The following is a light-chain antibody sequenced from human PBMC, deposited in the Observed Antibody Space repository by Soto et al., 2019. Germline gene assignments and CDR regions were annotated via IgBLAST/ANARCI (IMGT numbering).Light chain of an antibody. Sequence: QSVLTQPPSVSGAPGQRVTISCTGSSSNIGAGYDVHWYQQLPATAPKLLIYGNNNRPSGVPDRFSGSKSGTSASLATTGLQAEDEADYYCQSSDSSLSGWVFGGGTKVTVL. CDR2: GNN. CDR1: SSNIGAGYD. J-gene: IGLJ3*02. CDR3: QSSDSSLSGWV. V-gene: IGLV1-40*01.